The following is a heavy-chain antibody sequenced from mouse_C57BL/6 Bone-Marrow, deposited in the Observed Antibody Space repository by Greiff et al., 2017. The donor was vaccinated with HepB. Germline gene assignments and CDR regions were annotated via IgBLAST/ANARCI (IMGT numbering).Heavy chain of an antibody. CDR3: AKGAYYYGSSFYWYFEV. J-gene: IGHJ1*03. D-gene: IGHD1-1*01. Sequence: QVQLQQPGAELVRPGSSVKLSCKASGYTFTSYWMDWVKQRPGQGLEWIGEIDPSDSYTNYNQKFKGKATLTVDTSSSTAYMQLSSLTSEDSAVYYCAKGAYYYGSSFYWYFEVWGTGTTVTVSS. V-gene: IGHV1-59*01. CDR1: GYTFTSYW. CDR2: IDPSDSYT.